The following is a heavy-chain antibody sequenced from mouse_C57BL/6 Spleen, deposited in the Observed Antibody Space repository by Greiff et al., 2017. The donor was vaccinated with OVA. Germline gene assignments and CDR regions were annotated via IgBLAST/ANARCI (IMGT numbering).Heavy chain of an antibody. Sequence: EVQLQQSGAELVRPGASVKLSCTASGFNIKDDYMHWVKQRPEQGLEWIGWIDPENGDTEYASKFQGKATITADTSSNTAYLQLSSLTSEDTAVYDCTTYSTVGEHFDVWGTGTTVTGSS. CDR2: IDPENGDT. D-gene: IGHD1-1*01. J-gene: IGHJ1*03. CDR3: TTYSTVGEHFDV. CDR1: GFNIKDDY. V-gene: IGHV14-4*01.